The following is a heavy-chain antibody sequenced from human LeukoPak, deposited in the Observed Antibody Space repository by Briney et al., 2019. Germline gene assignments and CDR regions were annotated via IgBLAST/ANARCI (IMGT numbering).Heavy chain of an antibody. CDR1: GFPRSTGGGG. J-gene: IGHJ4*02. CDR3: AHTIYGDGYSYGYYFDY. D-gene: IGHD5-18*01. V-gene: IGHV2-5*02. Sequence: SGPTLVKPTRTRTLTCTFCGFPRSTGGGGGGWVGQPPGKALEWLALIYWDDDKRYSPSLKSRLTITNDTSKNQVVLTMTNMDPVDTATYYCAHTIYGDGYSYGYYFDYWGQGTLVTVSS. CDR2: IYWDDDK.